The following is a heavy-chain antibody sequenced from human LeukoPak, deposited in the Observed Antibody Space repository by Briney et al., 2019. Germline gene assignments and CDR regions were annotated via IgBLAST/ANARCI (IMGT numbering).Heavy chain of an antibody. V-gene: IGHV3-21*01. CDR3: ARDSRFITPDAFDI. CDR1: GFTFSSYS. Sequence: GGSLRLSRAASGFTFSSYSMNWVRQAPGKGLEWVSSISSSSSYIYYADSVKGRFTISRDNAKNSLYLQMNSLRAEDTAVYYCARDSRFITPDAFDIWGQGTMVTVSS. J-gene: IGHJ3*02. CDR2: ISSSSSYI. D-gene: IGHD3-22*01.